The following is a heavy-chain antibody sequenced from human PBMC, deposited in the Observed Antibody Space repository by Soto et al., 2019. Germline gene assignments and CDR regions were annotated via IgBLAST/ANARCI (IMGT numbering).Heavy chain of an antibody. CDR3: AKDLAKDYYDILTGPYYYYYGMDV. J-gene: IGHJ6*02. Sequence: PGGSLRLSCAASGFTFSSYGMHWVRQAPGKGLEWVAVISYDGSNKYYADSVKGRFTISRDNSKNTLYLQMNSLRAEDTAVYYCAKDLAKDYYDILTGPYYYYYGMDVWGQGTTVTVSS. CDR1: GFTFSSYG. V-gene: IGHV3-30*18. CDR2: ISYDGSNK. D-gene: IGHD3-9*01.